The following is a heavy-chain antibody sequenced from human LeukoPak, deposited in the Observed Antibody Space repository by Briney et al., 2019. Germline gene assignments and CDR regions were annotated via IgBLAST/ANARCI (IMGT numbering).Heavy chain of an antibody. J-gene: IGHJ4*02. D-gene: IGHD6-13*01. Sequence: ASVKVSCKASGYTFTNFVIHWVRQAPGQRLEWMGWINPSNDDTKYSQKFQGRVTITRDTSASTAYMELSSLRSEDTALYYCARDQIGVAAAAYWGQGTLVTVSS. V-gene: IGHV1-3*01. CDR3: ARDQIGVAAAAY. CDR2: INPSNDDT. CDR1: GYTFTNFV.